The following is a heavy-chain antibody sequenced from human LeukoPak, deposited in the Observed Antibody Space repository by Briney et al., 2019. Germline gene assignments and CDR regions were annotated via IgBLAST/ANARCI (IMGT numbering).Heavy chain of an antibody. V-gene: IGHV3-23*01. CDR1: GFTFSSYA. CDR2: ISGSGGST. CDR3: AKDRLFAYYYDSSGTRQGAFDI. D-gene: IGHD3-22*01. J-gene: IGHJ3*02. Sequence: GGSLRLSCAASGFTFSSYAMSWVRQAPGKGLEWVSAISGSGGSTYYADSVKGRVTISRDNSKNTLYLQMNSLRAEDTAVYYCAKDRLFAYYYDSSGTRQGAFDIWGQGTMVTVSS.